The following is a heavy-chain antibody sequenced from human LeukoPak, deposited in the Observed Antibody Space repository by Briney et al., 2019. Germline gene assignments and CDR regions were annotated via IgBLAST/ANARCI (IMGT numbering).Heavy chain of an antibody. V-gene: IGHV3-30*04. CDR2: ISYDGSNK. CDR3: AREIGDYDYFDY. J-gene: IGHJ4*02. CDR1: GFTFSSYA. Sequence: GGSLRLSCAASGFTFSSYAMHWVRQAPGKGLEWAAVISYDGSNKYYADSVKGRFTISRDNSKNTLYLQMNSLRAEDTAVYYCAREIGDYDYFDYWGQGTLVTVSS. D-gene: IGHD4-17*01.